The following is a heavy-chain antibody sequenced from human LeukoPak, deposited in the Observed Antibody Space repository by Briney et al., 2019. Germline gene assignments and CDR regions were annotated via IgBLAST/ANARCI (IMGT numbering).Heavy chain of an antibody. CDR2: IYYSGST. D-gene: IGHD3-22*01. CDR1: GGSISSYY. Sequence: SETLSLTCTVSGGSISSYYWSWIRQPPGKGLEWIGYIYYSGSTNYNPSLKSRVTISVDTSKNQFSLKLSSVTAADTAVYYCARDSRYYYDPYAFDIWGQGTMVTVSS. CDR3: ARDSRYYYDPYAFDI. V-gene: IGHV4-59*01. J-gene: IGHJ3*02.